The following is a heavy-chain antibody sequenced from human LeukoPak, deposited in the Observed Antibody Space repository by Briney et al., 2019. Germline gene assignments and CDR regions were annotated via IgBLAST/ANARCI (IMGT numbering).Heavy chain of an antibody. Sequence: GGSLRLSCAASGFIFSTYEMNWVRQAPGKGLEWVSYISSSSNTIYYADSVKGRFTISRDNAKNSLYLQMNSLRAEDTAVYYCARAHSSAWYLFDYWGQGTLVTVSS. CDR3: ARAHSSAWYLFDY. CDR2: ISSSSNTI. D-gene: IGHD6-19*01. V-gene: IGHV3-48*03. J-gene: IGHJ4*02. CDR1: GFIFSTYE.